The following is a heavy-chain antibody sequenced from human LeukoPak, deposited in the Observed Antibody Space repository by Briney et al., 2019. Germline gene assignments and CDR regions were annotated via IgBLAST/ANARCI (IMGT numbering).Heavy chain of an antibody. CDR2: ISGSGGST. V-gene: IGHV3-23*01. J-gene: IGHJ4*02. Sequence: PGGSLRLSCAASGFTFSSYAMSWVRQAPGKGLEWVSAISGSGGSTYYADSVKGRFTISRDNSKNTLYLQMNSLRAEDTAVYYCAKYPVYCGGDCYSGYPYFDYWGQGTLVTVSS. CDR3: AKYPVYCGGDCYSGYPYFDY. CDR1: GFTFSSYA. D-gene: IGHD2-21*02.